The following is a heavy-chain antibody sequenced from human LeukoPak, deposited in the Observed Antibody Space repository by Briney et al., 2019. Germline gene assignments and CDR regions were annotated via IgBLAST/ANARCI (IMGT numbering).Heavy chain of an antibody. Sequence: PGGSLRLSCAASGFTFSSYDMHWVRQATGKGLEWVSAIGTAGDTYYPGSVKGRFTISRENAKNSLYLQMNSLRAGDTAVYYCARQYSSGWGTDWYFDLWGRGTLVTVSS. D-gene: IGHD6-19*01. J-gene: IGHJ2*01. CDR2: IGTAGDT. CDR1: GFTFSSYD. V-gene: IGHV3-13*01. CDR3: ARQYSSGWGTDWYFDL.